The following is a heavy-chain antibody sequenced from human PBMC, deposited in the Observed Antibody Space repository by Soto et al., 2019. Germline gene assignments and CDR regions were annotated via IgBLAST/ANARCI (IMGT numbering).Heavy chain of an antibody. Sequence: QVQLVQSGAEVKKPGASVKVSCKTSGYTFTTYGISWVRQAPGQGLEWMGWISAYNGNTNYAQKFQGRVTVTTDPSTNTAYMELRILRSDDTAVYYCARDQDFGMAALWGQGTRVTVSS. J-gene: IGHJ4*02. D-gene: IGHD3-3*01. CDR2: ISAYNGNT. V-gene: IGHV1-18*01. CDR3: ARDQDFGMAAL. CDR1: GYTFTTYG.